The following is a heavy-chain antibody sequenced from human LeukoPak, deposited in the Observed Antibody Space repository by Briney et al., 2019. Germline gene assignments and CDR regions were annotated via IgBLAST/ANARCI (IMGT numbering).Heavy chain of an antibody. D-gene: IGHD1-14*01. CDR3: TRHTWTGTTSYYYYMDV. CDR2: IYHSGST. V-gene: IGHV4-4*02. Sequence: SETLSLTCAVSGGSISSSNWWSWVRQPPGKGLEWIGEIYHSGSTNYNPSLKRRVTITVDKSKNQFSLKLTSVIAADTAVYYCTRHTWTGTTSYYYYMDVWAKGTTVTVSS. J-gene: IGHJ6*03. CDR1: GGSISSSNW.